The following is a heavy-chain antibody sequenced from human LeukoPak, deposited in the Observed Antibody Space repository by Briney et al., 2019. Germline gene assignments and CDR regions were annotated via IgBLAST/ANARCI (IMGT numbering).Heavy chain of an antibody. CDR3: ARPRTFDFWSGSYYYYMDV. J-gene: IGHJ6*03. D-gene: IGHD3-3*01. CDR1: GGSFSGYY. CDR2: INHSGST. V-gene: IGHV4-34*01. Sequence: SETLSLTCAVYGGSFSGYYWSWIRQPPGKGLEWIGEINHSGSTNYNPSLKSRVTLSVDTSKNQFSLKLSSVTAADTAVYYCARPRTFDFWSGSYYYYMDVWGKGTTVTVSS.